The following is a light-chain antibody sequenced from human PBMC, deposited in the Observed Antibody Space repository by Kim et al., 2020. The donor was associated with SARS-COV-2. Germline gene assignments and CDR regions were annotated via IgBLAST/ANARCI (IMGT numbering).Light chain of an antibody. CDR2: LNSDGSH. J-gene: IGLJ7*01. CDR1: SGHSSYA. V-gene: IGLV4-69*01. CDR3: QTWGTGIAV. Sequence: QLVLTQSPSASASLGASVKLTCTLSSGHSSYAIAWHQQQPEKGPRYLMKLNSDGSHSKGDGIPDRFSGSSSGAERYLTISSLQSEDEVDYYCQTWGTGIAVFGGGTQLTVL.